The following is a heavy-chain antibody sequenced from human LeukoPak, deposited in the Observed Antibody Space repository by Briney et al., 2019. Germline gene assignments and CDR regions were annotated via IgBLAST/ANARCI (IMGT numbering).Heavy chain of an antibody. CDR1: GFTFSSYW. V-gene: IGHV3-74*01. Sequence: GGSLRLSCEASGFTFSSYWMHWVRQVPGRGLMWVSRIESNGLTLYADSVRDRSTISRDNGKSTIYLQMNSLRVDDTAIYYCAKAATYFYGSVTYDWFESWGQGTLVTVSS. D-gene: IGHD3-10*01. J-gene: IGHJ5*01. CDR2: IESNGLT. CDR3: AKAATYFYGSVTYDWFES.